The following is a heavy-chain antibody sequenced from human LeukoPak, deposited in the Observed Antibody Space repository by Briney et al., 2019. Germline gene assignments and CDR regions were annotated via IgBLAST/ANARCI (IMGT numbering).Heavy chain of an antibody. CDR2: IKQDGSEQ. CDR3: ARLSTDYYYMDV. V-gene: IGHV3-7*01. J-gene: IGHJ6*03. D-gene: IGHD4/OR15-4a*01. CDR1: GITFSYYW. Sequence: GDSLRLSCAASGITFSYYWMNWVRQTPGKGLEWVAKIKQDGSEQYYVDSVKGRFTISRDNAKNSLCLHMESLRAEDTAVYYCARLSTDYYYMDVWGKGTTVTISS.